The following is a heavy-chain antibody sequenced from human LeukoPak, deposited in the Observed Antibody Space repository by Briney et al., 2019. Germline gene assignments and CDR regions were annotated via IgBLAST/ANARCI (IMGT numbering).Heavy chain of an antibody. Sequence: PSETLSLTCTVSGGSISGYYWSWIRQPPGKGLEWIGYIHDSGSTSYNPSLKSRVAISLDTSKTQFSLKLSSVTAADTAVYYCAREGEYYGSGSYCDYWGQGTLVTVSS. D-gene: IGHD3-10*01. CDR3: AREGEYYGSGSYCDY. J-gene: IGHJ4*02. CDR2: IHDSGST. V-gene: IGHV4-59*12. CDR1: GGSISGYY.